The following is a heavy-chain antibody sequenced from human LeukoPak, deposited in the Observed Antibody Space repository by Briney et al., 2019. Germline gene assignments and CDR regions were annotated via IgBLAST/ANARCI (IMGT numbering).Heavy chain of an antibody. J-gene: IGHJ3*02. Sequence: ASVKVSCKASGYTFTGYYMHWVRQAPGQGLEWMGWINPNSGGTNYAQKFQGRVTMTRDTSITTAYMELSRLRSDDTAIYYCARGSAVDTAMVTRAFDIWGQGTMVTVSS. CDR3: ARGSAVDTAMVTRAFDI. D-gene: IGHD5-18*01. CDR1: GYTFTGYY. CDR2: INPNSGGT. V-gene: IGHV1-2*02.